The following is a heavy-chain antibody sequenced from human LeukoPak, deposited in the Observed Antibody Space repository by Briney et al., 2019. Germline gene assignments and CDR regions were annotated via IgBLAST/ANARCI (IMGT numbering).Heavy chain of an antibody. CDR3: ASPKRAIAA. D-gene: IGHD6-6*01. CDR1: IYSISSDYY. J-gene: IGHJ4*02. CDR2: IYHSGST. V-gene: IGHV4-38-2*02. Sequence: SETLSLTCTVSIYSISSDYYWGWIRQPPGKGLEWIGSIYHSGSTYYNPSLKSRVTISIDTSKNQFSLKLNSVTAADTAVYYCASPKRAIAAWGQGTLVTVSS.